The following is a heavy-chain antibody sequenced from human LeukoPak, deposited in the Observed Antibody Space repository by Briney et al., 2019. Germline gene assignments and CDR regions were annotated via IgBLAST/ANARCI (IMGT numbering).Heavy chain of an antibody. V-gene: IGHV3-53*01. J-gene: IGHJ4*02. CDR2: IYSDGTT. Sequence: GGSLRLSCAASGFTVITSFMSWVRQAPGKGLEWVSVIYSDGTTYYADSVKGRFTISGDNSKNTLYLQMNTLRAEDTAMYYCTKTGGPWDWGQGTLVTVSS. CDR1: GFTVITSF. D-gene: IGHD7-27*01. CDR3: TKTGGPWD.